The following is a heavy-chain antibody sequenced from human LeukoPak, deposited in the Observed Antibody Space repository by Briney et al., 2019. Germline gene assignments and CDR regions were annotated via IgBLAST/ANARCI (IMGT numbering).Heavy chain of an antibody. CDR3: ARRRFSRPFDY. CDR1: GGSFSGYY. Sequence: SETLSLTCAVYGGSFSGYYWSWIRQPPGKGLEWIGEINHSGSTNYNPSLKSRVTISVDTPKNQFSLKLSSVTAADTAVYYCARRRFSRPFDYWGQGTLVTVSS. J-gene: IGHJ4*02. D-gene: IGHD6-13*01. V-gene: IGHV4-34*01. CDR2: INHSGST.